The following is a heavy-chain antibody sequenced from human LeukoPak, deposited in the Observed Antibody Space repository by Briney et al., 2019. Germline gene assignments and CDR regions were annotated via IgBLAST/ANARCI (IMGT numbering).Heavy chain of an antibody. CDR3: ARQMSDYGPFDY. Sequence: NPSETLSLTCTVSGGSISSSYWSWIRQPPGQGLEWIGYIYYTGSTNHNPSLKSRVTISVDTSKNQFSLNLSSVTAADTAVYYCARQMSDYGPFDYWGQGTLVTVSS. CDR2: IYYTGST. V-gene: IGHV4-59*08. J-gene: IGHJ4*02. D-gene: IGHD4-17*01. CDR1: GGSISSSY.